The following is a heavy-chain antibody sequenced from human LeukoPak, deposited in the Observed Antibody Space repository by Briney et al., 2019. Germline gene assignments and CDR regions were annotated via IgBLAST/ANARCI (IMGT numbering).Heavy chain of an antibody. J-gene: IGHJ5*02. V-gene: IGHV4-4*07. CDR2: ASSKGTV. CDR1: GASISSYF. Sequence: SQTLSLTCAVSGASISSYFWHWIRHPAGKGLEWIGRASSKGTVNYNPSLTSRVTISVDTSKNHFSLRLSSVTAADTAVYYCASRKAIEKYNWFDPWGQGTLVTVSS. CDR3: ASRKAIEKYNWFDP.